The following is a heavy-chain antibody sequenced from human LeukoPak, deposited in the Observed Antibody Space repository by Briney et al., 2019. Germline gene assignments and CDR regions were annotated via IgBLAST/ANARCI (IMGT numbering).Heavy chain of an antibody. CDR3: ARVEDCSSTSCYAFDI. CDR1: GFTVSSNY. V-gene: IGHV3-53*01. Sequence: GGSLRLSCAASGFTVSSNYMSWVRQAPGKGLEWVSVIYSGGSTYYADSVKGRFTISRDNSKNTLYLQMHSLRAEDTAVYYCARVEDCSSTSCYAFDIWGQGTMVTVSS. D-gene: IGHD2-2*01. CDR2: IYSGGST. J-gene: IGHJ3*02.